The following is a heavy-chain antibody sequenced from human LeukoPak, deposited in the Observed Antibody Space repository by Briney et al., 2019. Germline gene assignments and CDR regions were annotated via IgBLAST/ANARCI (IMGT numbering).Heavy chain of an antibody. V-gene: IGHV4-30-2*01. CDR2: IYPRGST. CDR3: ARALDGLREGGGY. CDR1: GGSISSGSYS. D-gene: IGHD3-16*01. Sequence: SETLSLTCAVSGGSISSGSYSWSWIRQPPGKGLEWIGYIYPRGSTYYNPSLKSRVILSLDKSANQFSLNLSSVTAADTAVYYCARALDGLREGGGYWGQGTLVTVSS. J-gene: IGHJ4*02.